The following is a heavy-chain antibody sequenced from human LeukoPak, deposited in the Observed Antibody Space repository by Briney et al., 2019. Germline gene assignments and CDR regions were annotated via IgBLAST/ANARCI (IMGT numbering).Heavy chain of an antibody. V-gene: IGHV4-59*01. CDR3: ARARTLSSSWYYYFDY. D-gene: IGHD6-13*01. CDR2: IYYSGST. CDR1: GGSISSYY. Sequence: ETLSLTCTVSGGSISSYYWSWIRQPPGKGLEWIGYIYYSGSTNYNPSLKSRVTISVDTSKNQFSLKLSSVTAADTAVYYCARARTLSSSWYYYFDYWGQGTLVTVSS. J-gene: IGHJ4*02.